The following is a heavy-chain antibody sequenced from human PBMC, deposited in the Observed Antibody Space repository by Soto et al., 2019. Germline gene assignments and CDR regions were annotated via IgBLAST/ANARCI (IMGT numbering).Heavy chain of an antibody. V-gene: IGHV3-30*18. Sequence: QVQLVESGGGVVQPGRSLRLSCAASGFTFSSYAMHWVRQAPGKGLEWVAVISYDGSDKYYADSVKGRFTISRDNSKNKLNLKRNSLRADDTGVYYWAKALGELSRESYAYWGQGPLITLSS. CDR3: AKALGELSRESYAY. D-gene: IGHD3-16*02. CDR1: GFTFSSYA. J-gene: IGHJ4*02. CDR2: ISYDGSDK.